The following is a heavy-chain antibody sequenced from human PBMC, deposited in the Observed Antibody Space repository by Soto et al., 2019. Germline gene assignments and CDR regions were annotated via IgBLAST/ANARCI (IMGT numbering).Heavy chain of an antibody. CDR2: IQSGGPT. J-gene: IGHJ6*04. CDR1: GFTVSSKY. V-gene: IGHV3-66*01. CDR3: ARDDVLCDGGRCYGVPLDD. Sequence: EVHLVESGGGLVQPGGSLRLSCAASGFTVSSKYMSWVRQAPGKGLEWVSLIQSGGPTYYADSVKGRFTISRDTSENTLHLQMDSLRAEDTAVYYWARDDVLCDGGRCYGVPLDDWGKGTTVTVSS. D-gene: IGHD2-15*01.